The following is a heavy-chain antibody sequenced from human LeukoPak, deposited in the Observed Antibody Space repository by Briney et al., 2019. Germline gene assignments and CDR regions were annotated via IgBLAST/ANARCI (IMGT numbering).Heavy chain of an antibody. Sequence: GGSLRLSCAASGFTFSSYDMHWVRQATGKGLEWVSAIGTAGDTYYPGSVKGRFTISRENAKNSLYLQMNSLRAEDTAVYYCAKFTPRWGFDYWGQGTLVTVSS. CDR2: IGTAGDT. J-gene: IGHJ4*02. V-gene: IGHV3-13*01. CDR1: GFTFSSYD. D-gene: IGHD2-15*01. CDR3: AKFTPRWGFDY.